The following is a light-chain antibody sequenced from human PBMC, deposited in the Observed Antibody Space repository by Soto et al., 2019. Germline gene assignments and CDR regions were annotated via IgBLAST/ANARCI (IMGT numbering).Light chain of an antibody. CDR3: SSYAGNNNVV. CDR2: EVK. J-gene: IGLJ1*01. CDR1: SSDIGDYNF. Sequence: QSVLTQPPSASGSPGQSVTVSCTGSSSDIGDYNFVSWYQQLPGKATKLIIYEVKKRPSGVPDRFSASKSGNTASLTVSGLKAEDEADYYCSSYAGNNNVVFGSGTKVTVL. V-gene: IGLV2-8*01.